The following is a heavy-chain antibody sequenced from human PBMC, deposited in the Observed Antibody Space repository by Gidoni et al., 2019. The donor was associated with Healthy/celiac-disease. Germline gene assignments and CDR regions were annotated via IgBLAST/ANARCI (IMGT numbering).Heavy chain of an antibody. CDR2: ISYDGSNK. Sequence: QVQLGESGGGVVQPGRSLRLSWEAAGCTFSSDGMHWVRQAPGKGLGWVAVISYDGSNKYYADSVKGRFTISRDNSKNTLYLQMNSLRAEDTAVYYCAKDAGDYSDYYYYYYMDVWGKGTTVTVSS. V-gene: IGHV3-30*18. CDR3: AKDAGDYSDYYYYYYMDV. D-gene: IGHD4-4*01. J-gene: IGHJ6*03. CDR1: GCTFSSDG.